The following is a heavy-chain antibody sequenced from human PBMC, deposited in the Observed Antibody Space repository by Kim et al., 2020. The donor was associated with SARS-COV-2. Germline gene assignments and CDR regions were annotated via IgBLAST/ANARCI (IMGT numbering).Heavy chain of an antibody. J-gene: IGHJ5*02. Sequence: ASVKVSCKASGYTFTSYDINWVRQATVQGLEWMGWMNPNSGNTGYAQKFQGRVTMTRNTSISTAYIELSSLRSEDTAVYYCARERLYYYGSGNWFDPWGQGTLVTVSS. V-gene: IGHV1-8*01. D-gene: IGHD3-10*01. CDR2: MNPNSGNT. CDR3: ARERLYYYGSGNWFDP. CDR1: GYTFTSYD.